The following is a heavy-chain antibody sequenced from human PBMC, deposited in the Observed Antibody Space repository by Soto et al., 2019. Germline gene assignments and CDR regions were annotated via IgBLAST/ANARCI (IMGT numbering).Heavy chain of an antibody. D-gene: IGHD3-10*01. CDR3: AKDGGRTMVRGINWFDP. V-gene: IGHV3-23*01. J-gene: IGHJ5*02. Sequence: GVSLRLSCAASGFTFSSYAMSWVRQAPGKGLEWVSAISGSGGSTYYADSVKGRFTISRDNSKNTLYLQMNSLRAEDTAVYYCAKDGGRTMVRGINWFDPWGQGTLVTVSS. CDR1: GFTFSSYA. CDR2: ISGSGGST.